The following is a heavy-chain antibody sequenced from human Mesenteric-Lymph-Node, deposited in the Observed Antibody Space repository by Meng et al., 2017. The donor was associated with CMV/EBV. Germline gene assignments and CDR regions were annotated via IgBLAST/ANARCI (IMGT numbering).Heavy chain of an antibody. D-gene: IGHD5-18*01. CDR3: AAGYGTGSFKGY. V-gene: IGHV3-74*01. CDR1: GFTFSSYW. CDR2: MNSDGSST. J-gene: IGHJ4*02. Sequence: GESLKISCAASGFTFSSYWMHWVRQAPGKGLVWVSHMNSDGSSTSYADSVKGRFTISRDNAKSSLYLQMDSLRVEDTAVYYCAAGYGTGSFKGYWGQGTLVTVSS.